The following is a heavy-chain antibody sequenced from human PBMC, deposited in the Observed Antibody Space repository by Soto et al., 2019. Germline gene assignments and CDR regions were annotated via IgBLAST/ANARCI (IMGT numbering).Heavy chain of an antibody. CDR3: ARAGSTMYRLHPHRDY. Sequence: SQTLSLTCAISGDSVSTNSGAWNWIRQSPSRGLEWLGRTFYRSRWYSDYADSVKGRISINSDTSKNQFSLQLSSVTPEDTAVYYCARAGSTMYRLHPHRDYWGQGTRFSVSS. J-gene: IGHJ4*02. V-gene: IGHV6-1*01. D-gene: IGHD3-9*01. CDR2: TFYRSRWYS. CDR1: GDSVSTNSGA.